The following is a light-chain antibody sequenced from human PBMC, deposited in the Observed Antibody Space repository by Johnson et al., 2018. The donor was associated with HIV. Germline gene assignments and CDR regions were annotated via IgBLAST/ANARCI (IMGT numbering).Light chain of an antibody. V-gene: IGLV1-51*01. J-gene: IGLJ1*01. CDR1: SSNIGNNY. CDR3: GTWDSSLNAYV. CDR2: DNN. Sequence: QSVLTQPPSVSAAPGQKVTISCSGSSSNIGNNYVSWYQQLPGTAPKLLIYDNNKRPSGIPDRLSGSKSGTSATLGITGLQTGDEADYYCGTWDSSLNAYVIGTGTKVTVL.